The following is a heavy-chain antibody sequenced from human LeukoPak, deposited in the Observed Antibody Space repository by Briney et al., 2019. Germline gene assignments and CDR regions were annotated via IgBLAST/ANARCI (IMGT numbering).Heavy chain of an antibody. J-gene: IGHJ6*03. V-gene: IGHV1-2*02. Sequence: GASVKVSCKASGYTFTGYYMHWVRQAPGQGLEWMGWINPNSGGTNYAQKFQGRVTMTRDTSISTAYMELSRLRSDDTAVYYCARDRDSMRYFDWRYYYYYMDVWGKGTTVTVSS. CDR1: GYTFTGYY. CDR2: INPNSGGT. CDR3: ARDRDSMRYFDWRYYYYYMDV. D-gene: IGHD3-9*01.